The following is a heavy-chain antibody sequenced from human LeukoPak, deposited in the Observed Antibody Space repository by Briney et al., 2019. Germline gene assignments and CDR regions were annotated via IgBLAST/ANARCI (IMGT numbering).Heavy chain of an antibody. CDR3: ASPAAAGTEAEYFQH. CDR1: GFTFSSYA. Sequence: GGSLRLSCAASGFTFSSYAMSWVRQAPGKGLEWVSVISGSGGSTYYADSVKGRFTISRDNSKNTLYLQMNSLRAEDTAVYYCASPAAAGTEAEYFQHWGQGTLATVSS. J-gene: IGHJ1*01. D-gene: IGHD6-13*01. CDR2: ISGSGGST. V-gene: IGHV3-23*01.